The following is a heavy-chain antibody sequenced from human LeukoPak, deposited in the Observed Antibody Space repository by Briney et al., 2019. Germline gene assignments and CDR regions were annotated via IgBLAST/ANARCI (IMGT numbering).Heavy chain of an antibody. CDR1: GGSISSGSHY. Sequence: SQTLSLTCTVSGGSISSGSHYWSWIRQPAGKGLEWIGRIYTSGSTNYNPSLKSRVTISVDTSKNQFSLKLSSVTAADTAVYYCARGSGSFVYWGQGTLVTVSS. D-gene: IGHD6-13*01. CDR2: IYTSGST. V-gene: IGHV4-61*02. CDR3: ARGSGSFVY. J-gene: IGHJ4*02.